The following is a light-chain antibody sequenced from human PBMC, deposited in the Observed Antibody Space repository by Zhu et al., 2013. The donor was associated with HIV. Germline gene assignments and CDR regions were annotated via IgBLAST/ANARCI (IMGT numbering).Light chain of an antibody. CDR1: QSVTSTY. V-gene: IGKV3-20*01. CDR3: QQYGTSPYT. J-gene: IGKJ2*01. CDR2: GAS. Sequence: PGETATLSCRASQSVTSTYLAWYQQKPGQAPRLLIYGASRRATGIPDRFSGSGSGTDFTLTVSRLEPEDFAVYYCQQYGTSPYTFGQGTKLEIK.